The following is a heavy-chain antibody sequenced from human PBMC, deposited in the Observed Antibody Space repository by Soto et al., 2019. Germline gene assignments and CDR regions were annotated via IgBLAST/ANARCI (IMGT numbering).Heavy chain of an antibody. D-gene: IGHD2-21*02. CDR1: GGTFSSYA. J-gene: IGHJ6*02. CDR3: GIVVVTAPLVDYYYGMDV. CDR2: IIPIFGTA. V-gene: IGHV1-69*01. Sequence: VQLVQSGAEVKKPGSSVKVSCKASGGTFSSYAISWVRQAPGQGLEWMGGIIPIFGTANYAQKFQGRVTITADESTSTACMELSSLRSEDTAVYYCGIVVVTAPLVDYYYGMDVWGQGTTVTVSS.